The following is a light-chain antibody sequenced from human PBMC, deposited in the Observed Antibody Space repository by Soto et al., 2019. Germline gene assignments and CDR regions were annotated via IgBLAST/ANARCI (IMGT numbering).Light chain of an antibody. J-gene: IGLJ1*01. CDR3: GSWDSSLSAYV. Sequence: VLTQPPSVSAAPGQKVTIPCSGSSSNIGGNSVSWYQQLPGTAPKLLIYDDDKRPSGIPDRFSGSKSGTSATLGITGFQTGDEADYYCGSWDSSLSAYVFATGTKVTV. CDR2: DDD. CDR1: SSNIGGNS. V-gene: IGLV1-51*01.